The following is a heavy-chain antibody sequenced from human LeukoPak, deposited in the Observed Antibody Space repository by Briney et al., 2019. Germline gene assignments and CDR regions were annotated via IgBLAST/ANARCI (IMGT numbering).Heavy chain of an antibody. V-gene: IGHV1-69*05. CDR1: GGTFSSYA. Sequence: SVKVSCKASGGTFSSYAISWVRQAPGQGLEWMGRIIPIFGTANYAQKFQGRVTITTDESTSTAYMELSSLRSEDTAVYYCARDWSGSGSYYSPYYYYYYMDVWGKGTTVAVSS. D-gene: IGHD3-10*01. J-gene: IGHJ6*03. CDR2: IIPIFGTA. CDR3: ARDWSGSGSYYSPYYYYYYMDV.